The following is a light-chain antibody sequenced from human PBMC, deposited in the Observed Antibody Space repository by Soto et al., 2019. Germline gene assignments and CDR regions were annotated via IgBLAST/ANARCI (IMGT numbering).Light chain of an antibody. CDR2: SDH. Sequence: QSVLPQPPSASGTPGQTVTISCSGSDSNIGRNTVNWYQRLPGTAPKLLIYSDHQRPSGVSDRFSGSKSGTSASLAISGLRSEDEAYYDCATWDDSLYGPVFGGGTQLTVL. CDR3: ATWDDSLYGPV. CDR1: DSNIGRNT. J-gene: IGLJ2*01. V-gene: IGLV1-44*01.